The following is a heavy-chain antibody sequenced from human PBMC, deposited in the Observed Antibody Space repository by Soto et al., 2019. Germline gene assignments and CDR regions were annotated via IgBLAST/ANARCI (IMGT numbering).Heavy chain of an antibody. CDR1: GFNVSSNY. D-gene: IGHD6-13*01. CDR3: ARFSWDYGMDV. Sequence: PGGSLRLSCAASGFNVSSNYMNWVRQAPGKGLEWGSIIYSGGTTYYADSVKGRFTISRDDSKNTLYLQMNSLRVEDTAVYYCARFSWDYGMDVWGQGTTVTVSS. CDR2: IYSGGTT. V-gene: IGHV3-66*01. J-gene: IGHJ6*02.